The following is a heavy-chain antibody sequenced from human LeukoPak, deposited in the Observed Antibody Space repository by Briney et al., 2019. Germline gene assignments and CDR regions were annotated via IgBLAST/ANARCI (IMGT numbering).Heavy chain of an antibody. Sequence: SETLSLTCTVSGGSISSYYWSWIRQPPGKGLEWIGYIYYSGSTNYNPSLKSRVTISVDTSKNQFSLKLSSVTAADTAAYYCASTRKHAFDIWGQGTMVTVSS. CDR2: IYYSGST. CDR3: ASTRKHAFDI. CDR1: GGSISSYY. J-gene: IGHJ3*02. V-gene: IGHV4-59*01.